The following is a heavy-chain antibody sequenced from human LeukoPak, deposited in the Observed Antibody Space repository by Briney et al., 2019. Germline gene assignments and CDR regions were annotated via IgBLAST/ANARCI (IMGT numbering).Heavy chain of an antibody. CDR1: GYTFTSYY. Sequence: GASVKVSCKASGYTFTSYYMHWVRQAPGQGLEWMGIINPSGGSTSYAQKFQGRVTMTRDTSASTVYMELSSLRSEDTAVYYCARDAYSGYPADYWGQGTLVTVSS. V-gene: IGHV1-46*01. CDR2: INPSGGST. CDR3: ARDAYSGYPADY. D-gene: IGHD5-12*01. J-gene: IGHJ4*02.